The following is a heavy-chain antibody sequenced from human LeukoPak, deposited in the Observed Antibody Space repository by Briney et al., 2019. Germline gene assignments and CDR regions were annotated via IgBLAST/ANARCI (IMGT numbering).Heavy chain of an antibody. V-gene: IGHV3-23*01. CDR2: ISSVVDKT. J-gene: IGHJ4*02. D-gene: IGHD3-3*01. Sequence: GGSLRLSCAASGFTFSNYGMNWVSQAPGKGLEWVSSISSVVDKTYHADSVKGRFTISRDNSKNTLYLQMNGLRAEDTAVYYCAKGTVRFLEWSQRGYFDYWGQGILVTVSS. CDR1: GFTFSNYG. CDR3: AKGTVRFLEWSQRGYFDY.